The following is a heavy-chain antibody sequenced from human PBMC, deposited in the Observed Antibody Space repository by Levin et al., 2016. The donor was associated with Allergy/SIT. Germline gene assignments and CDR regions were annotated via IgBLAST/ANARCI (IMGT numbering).Heavy chain of an antibody. CDR2: ISSSSSYT. D-gene: IGHD6-13*01. Sequence: WIRQPPGKGLEWVSYISSSSSYTNYADSVKGRFTISRDNAKNSLYLQMNSLRAEDTAVYYCASLIAAAGTFDYWGQGTLVTVSS. CDR3: ASLIAAAGTFDY. J-gene: IGHJ4*02. V-gene: IGHV3-11*06.